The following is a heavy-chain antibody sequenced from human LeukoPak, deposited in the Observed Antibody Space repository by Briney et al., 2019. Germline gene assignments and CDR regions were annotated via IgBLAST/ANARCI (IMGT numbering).Heavy chain of an antibody. V-gene: IGHV3-23*01. CDR3: AKVEGGNIAVAGSIDY. CDR2: ISGSGGST. CDR1: GFTFSSYA. J-gene: IGHJ4*02. Sequence: GGSLRLSCAASGFTFSSYAMSWVRQAPGKGLEWVSAISGSGGSTYYADSVKGRFTISRDNSKNTLYLQMNSLRAEDTAVYYCAKVEGGNIAVAGSIDYWGRGTLVTVSS. D-gene: IGHD6-19*01.